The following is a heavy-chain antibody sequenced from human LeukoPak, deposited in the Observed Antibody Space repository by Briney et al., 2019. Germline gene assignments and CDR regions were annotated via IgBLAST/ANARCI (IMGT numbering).Heavy chain of an antibody. D-gene: IGHD4-23*01. Sequence: SETLSLTCTVSGGSISSGDYYWSWIRQPPGKGLEWIGYIYYSGSTYYNPSLKIRVTISVDTSKNQFSLKLSSVTAADTAVYYCARDTPHGGNSDGFSEYYFDYWGQGTLVTVSS. CDR3: ARDTPHGGNSDGFSEYYFDY. V-gene: IGHV4-30-4*01. J-gene: IGHJ4*02. CDR2: IYYSGST. CDR1: GGSISSGDYY.